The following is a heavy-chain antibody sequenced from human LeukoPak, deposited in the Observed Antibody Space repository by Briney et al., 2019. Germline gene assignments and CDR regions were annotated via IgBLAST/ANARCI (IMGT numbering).Heavy chain of an antibody. Sequence: GESLKISCKGSGYSFTNYWIGWVRQMPGKGLEWMGIIYPGDSDTRYSPSFQGQVTISADKSISTAYLQWSGLKAADTAMYYCARRAGNSGYFSDAFDIWAQGTMVTVSS. D-gene: IGHD3-22*01. CDR1: GYSFTNYW. J-gene: IGHJ3*02. V-gene: IGHV5-51*01. CDR2: IYPGDSDT. CDR3: ARRAGNSGYFSDAFDI.